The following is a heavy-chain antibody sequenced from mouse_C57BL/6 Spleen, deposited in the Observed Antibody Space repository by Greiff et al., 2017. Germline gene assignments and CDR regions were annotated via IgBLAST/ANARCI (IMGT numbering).Heavy chain of an antibody. CDR2: IDPSDSYT. D-gene: IGHD1-1*01. CDR3: ARGYYGSSYGGFDY. CDR1: GYTFTSYW. J-gene: IGHJ2*01. V-gene: IGHV1-69*01. Sequence: VKLQQPGAELVMPGASVKLSCKASGYTFTSYWMHWVKQRPGQGLEWIGEIDPSDSYTNYNQKFKGKSTLTVDKSSSTAYMQLSSLTSEDSAVYYCARGYYGSSYGGFDYWGQGTTLTVSS.